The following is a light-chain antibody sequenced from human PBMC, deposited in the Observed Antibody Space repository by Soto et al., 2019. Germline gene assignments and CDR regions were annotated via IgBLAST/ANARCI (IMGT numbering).Light chain of an antibody. J-gene: IGKJ3*01. CDR2: DAS. Sequence: DIQMTQSPSSLSASVGDRVTITCQASQDISNYLNWYQQKPGKAPKLLIYDASNLETGVPSRFSGSGSGTDFTFTISSLQPEDIATYYCQQYDNLPTFTLGPGTKVDIK. V-gene: IGKV1-33*01. CDR1: QDISNY. CDR3: QQYDNLPTFT.